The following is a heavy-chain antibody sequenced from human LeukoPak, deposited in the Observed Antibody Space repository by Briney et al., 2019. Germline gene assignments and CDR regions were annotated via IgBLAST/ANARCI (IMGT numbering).Heavy chain of an antibody. V-gene: IGHV4-34*01. CDR2: INHSGST. CDR1: GGSFSGYY. J-gene: IGHJ4*02. D-gene: IGHD2-2*01. Sequence: SETLSLTCAVYGGSFSGYYWSWIRQPPGKGLEWIGEINHSGSTNYNPSLKSRVTTSVDTSKNQFSLKLSSVTAADTAVYYCAREDLSDVIPRLKDIVVVPAAFDYWGQGTLVTVSS. CDR3: AREDLSDVIPRLKDIVVVPAAFDY.